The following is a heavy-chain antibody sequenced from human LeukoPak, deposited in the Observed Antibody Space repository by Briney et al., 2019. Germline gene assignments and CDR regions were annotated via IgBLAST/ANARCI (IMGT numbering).Heavy chain of an antibody. Sequence: GGSLRLSCAASGFTFSSYAMSWVRQAPGKGLEWVSAISGSGGSTYYADSVKGRFTISRDNPKNTLYLQMNSLRAEDTAVYYCANSGVISPRRGMDVWGQGTTVTVSS. D-gene: IGHD3-10*01. J-gene: IGHJ6*02. CDR1: GFTFSSYA. CDR3: ANSGVISPRRGMDV. V-gene: IGHV3-23*01. CDR2: ISGSGGST.